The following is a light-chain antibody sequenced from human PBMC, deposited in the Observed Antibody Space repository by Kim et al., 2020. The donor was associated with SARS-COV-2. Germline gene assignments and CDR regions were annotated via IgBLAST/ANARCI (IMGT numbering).Light chain of an antibody. CDR1: KLENKD. CDR3: QAWGSSVV. CDR2: QDR. Sequence: SVPRGQTGSITCCGDKLENKDVCWYQKKPGQSPVLVIYQDRKRPSGIHGRFAGNNSEKTATLTSSGTQTMDEADYYCQAWGSSVVFGGGTQLTVL. V-gene: IGLV3-1*01. J-gene: IGLJ2*01.